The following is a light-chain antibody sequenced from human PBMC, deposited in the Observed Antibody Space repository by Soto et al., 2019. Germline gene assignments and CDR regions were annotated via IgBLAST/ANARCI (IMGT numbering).Light chain of an antibody. CDR1: SCDVGGYNY. V-gene: IGLV2-14*01. J-gene: IGLJ2*01. CDR3: SSYTSSSTLDVV. Sequence: QSVLTQPASVSGSPGQSITISCTGTSCDVGGYNYVSWYQQHPGKAPKLMIYEVSNRPSGVSNRFSGSKSGNTASLTISGLQAEDEADYYCSSYTSSSTLDVVFGGGTKLTVL. CDR2: EVS.